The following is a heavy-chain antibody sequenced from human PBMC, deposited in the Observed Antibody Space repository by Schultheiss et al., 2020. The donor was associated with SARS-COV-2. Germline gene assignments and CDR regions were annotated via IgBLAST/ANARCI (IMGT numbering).Heavy chain of an antibody. Sequence: GESLKISCAASGFTFSSYEMNWVRQAPGKGLEWVSSISGGGRTTHYADSVKGRFTISRDNAKNSLYLQMNSLRAEDTAVYYCATSPGAYFDYWGQGTLVTVSS. CDR2: ISGGGRTT. D-gene: IGHD1-26*01. V-gene: IGHV3-48*03. J-gene: IGHJ4*02. CDR1: GFTFSSYE. CDR3: ATSPGAYFDY.